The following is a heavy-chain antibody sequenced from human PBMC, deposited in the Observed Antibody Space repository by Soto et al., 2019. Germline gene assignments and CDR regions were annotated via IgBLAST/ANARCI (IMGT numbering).Heavy chain of an antibody. D-gene: IGHD5-12*01. CDR3: ARGNHRWLQLWYFDL. J-gene: IGHJ2*01. CDR1: GGTFSNYP. CDR2: IIPIFGTV. Sequence: QVQLVQSGAEVKKPGSSVKVSCKASGGTFSNYPISWVRQAPGQGLEWMGGIIPIFGTVNYAQKFQGSVTMTADESTSTAYMELSSLRSEDTAVYYCARGNHRWLQLWYFDLWGRGTLVTVSS. V-gene: IGHV1-69*12.